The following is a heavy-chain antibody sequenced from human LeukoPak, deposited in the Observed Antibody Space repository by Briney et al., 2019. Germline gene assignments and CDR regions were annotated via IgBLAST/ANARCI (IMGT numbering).Heavy chain of an antibody. CDR1: GYTFTGYY. CDR2: IIPILGIA. J-gene: IGHJ4*02. D-gene: IGHD6-13*01. CDR3: ARDLAAAGTDY. Sequence: GASVKVSCKASGYTFTGYYMHWVRQAPGQGLEWMGRIIPILGIANYAQKFQGRVTITADKSTSTAYMELSSLRSEDTAVYYCARDLAAAGTDYWGQGTLVTVSS. V-gene: IGHV1-69*04.